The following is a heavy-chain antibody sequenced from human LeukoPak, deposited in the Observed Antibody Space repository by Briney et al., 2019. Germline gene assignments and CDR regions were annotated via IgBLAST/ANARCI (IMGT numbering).Heavy chain of an antibody. D-gene: IGHD2-15*01. CDR1: GGSFSGYY. J-gene: IGHJ4*02. CDR3: ARRVVVAALGY. V-gene: IGHV4-34*01. Sequence: SETLSLTCAVYGGSFSGYYWSWIRQPPGKGLEWIGEINHSGSTNYNPSLKSRVTISVDASKKQFSLTLSSVTAADTAVYYCARRVVVAALGYWGQGALVTVSS. CDR2: INHSGST.